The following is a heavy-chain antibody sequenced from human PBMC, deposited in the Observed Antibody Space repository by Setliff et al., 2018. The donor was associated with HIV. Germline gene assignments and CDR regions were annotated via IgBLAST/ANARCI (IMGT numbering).Heavy chain of an antibody. V-gene: IGHV3-30*18. D-gene: IGHD3-22*01. CDR1: GFTFNNYG. CDR3: VKDILGRDSSGYYFDY. J-gene: IGHJ4*02. Sequence: PGESLKISCAASGFTFNNYGMHWVRQAPGKGLEWVAAISFHGINKFYVDSVKGRFTISRDNSNNALYLQMNSLRAEDTAVYYCVKDILGRDSSGYYFDYWGQGTLVTVSS. CDR2: ISFHGINK.